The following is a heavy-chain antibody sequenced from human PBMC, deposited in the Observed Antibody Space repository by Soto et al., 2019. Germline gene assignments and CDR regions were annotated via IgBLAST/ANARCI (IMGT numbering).Heavy chain of an antibody. CDR3: ARELHSTPSFPYWFDP. CDR1: GFTFSSYS. D-gene: IGHD2-2*01. Sequence: GGSLRLSCAASGFTFSSYSMNWVRQAPGKGLEWVSSISSSSSYLYYADSVKGRFTISRDNAKNSLYLQMNSLRAEDTAVYYCARELHSTPSFPYWFDPWGQGTLVTVSS. J-gene: IGHJ5*02. V-gene: IGHV3-21*01. CDR2: ISSSSSYL.